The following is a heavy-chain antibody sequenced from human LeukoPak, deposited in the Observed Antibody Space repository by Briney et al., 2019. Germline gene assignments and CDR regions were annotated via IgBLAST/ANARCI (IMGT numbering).Heavy chain of an antibody. CDR3: ARVTGSSPTFNI. Sequence: QTGGSLRLSCAASGFTFSSYWMHWVRHAPGKGLVWVSRINTDGSSTSYADSVKGRFTISRDISKNTLYLQVNSLTAEDTAVYYCARVTGSSPTFNIWGQGTMVTVSS. J-gene: IGHJ3*02. CDR1: GFTFSSYW. V-gene: IGHV3-74*01. CDR2: INTDGSST. D-gene: IGHD1-26*01.